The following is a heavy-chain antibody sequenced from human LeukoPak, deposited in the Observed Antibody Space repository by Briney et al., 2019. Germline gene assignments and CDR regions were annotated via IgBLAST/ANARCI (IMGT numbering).Heavy chain of an antibody. Sequence: SETLSLTCTVSGGSISSYDWSWIRQPPGKGLEWIGYIYYSGSTKYNPSLRSRVTISADTSKNQFSLKLSSLTAEDTAVYYCARHLRGEQQLSGFDYWGQGTPVTVSS. CDR2: IYYSGST. V-gene: IGHV4-59*08. J-gene: IGHJ4*02. CDR3: ARHLRGEQQLSGFDY. CDR1: GGSISSYD. D-gene: IGHD6-13*01.